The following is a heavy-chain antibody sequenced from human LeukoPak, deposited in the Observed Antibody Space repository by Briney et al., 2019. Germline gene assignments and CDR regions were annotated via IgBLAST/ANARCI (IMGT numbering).Heavy chain of an antibody. D-gene: IGHD6-19*01. V-gene: IGHV4-59*01. CDR2: IYYSGST. J-gene: IGHJ3*02. Sequence: SETLSLTCTVSGGSISSYYWSWIRQPPGKGLEWIGYIYYSGSTNYNPSLKSRVTISVDTSKNQFSLKLSSVTAADTAVCYCARLAVAAPGAFDIWGQGTMVTVSS. CDR1: GGSISSYY. CDR3: ARLAVAAPGAFDI.